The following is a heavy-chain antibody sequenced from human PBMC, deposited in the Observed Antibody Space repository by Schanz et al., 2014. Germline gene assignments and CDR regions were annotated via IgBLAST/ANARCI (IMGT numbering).Heavy chain of an antibody. CDR3: VKDLQRELLRDDHYYGMDV. CDR2: VCYDGSKK. D-gene: IGHD1-26*01. V-gene: IGHV3-33*06. Sequence: QVPLVESGGGVVQPWRSLRLSCAASGFTFSSYGMHWVRQVPGKGLEWVAVVCYDGSKKYYADSEKGRFTTSRDNSKNTMYLQMNSLRAEDTAVYYCVKDLQRELLRDDHYYGMDVWGQGTTVTVSS. CDR1: GFTFSSYG. J-gene: IGHJ6*02.